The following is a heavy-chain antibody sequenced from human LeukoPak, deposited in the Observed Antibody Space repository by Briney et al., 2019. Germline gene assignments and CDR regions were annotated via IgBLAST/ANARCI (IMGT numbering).Heavy chain of an antibody. Sequence: SETLSLTCTVSGGSISSSSYYWGWIRQPPGKGLEWIGSIYYSGSTYYNPSLKSRVTISVDTSKNQFSLKLSSVTAADTAVYYCAITYYDFWGGYFGAFDIWGQGTMVTVSS. D-gene: IGHD3-3*01. CDR2: IYYSGST. CDR1: GGSISSSSYY. CDR3: AITYYDFWGGYFGAFDI. J-gene: IGHJ3*02. V-gene: IGHV4-39*01.